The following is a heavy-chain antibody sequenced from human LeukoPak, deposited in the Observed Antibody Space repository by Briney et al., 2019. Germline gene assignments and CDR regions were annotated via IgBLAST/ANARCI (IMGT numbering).Heavy chain of an antibody. D-gene: IGHD2-15*01. CDR1: GFTFSSAW. CDR2: IKSKTDGGTT. J-gene: IGHJ5*02. V-gene: IGHV3-15*01. CDR3: TTASDIVVVVAATGVPGIVDP. Sequence: PGRSLRLSCAASGFTFSSAWMSWVRQAPGKGLEWVGRIKSKTDGGTTDYAAPVKGRFTISRDDSKNTLYLQMNSLKTEDTAVYYCTTASDIVVVVAATGVPGIVDPWGQGTLVTVSS.